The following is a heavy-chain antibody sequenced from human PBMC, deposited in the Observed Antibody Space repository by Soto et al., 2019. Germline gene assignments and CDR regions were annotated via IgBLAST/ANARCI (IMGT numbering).Heavy chain of an antibody. CDR2: IYYSGST. D-gene: IGHD6-13*01. CDR3: AREKSAKAAQVDY. V-gene: IGHV4-30-4*01. Sequence: TLSLTCTVSGGSISSGDYYWSWIRQPPGKGLEWIGYIYYSGSTYYNPSLKSRVTISVDTSKNQFSLKLSSVTAADTAVYYCAREKSAKAAQVDYWGQGTLVTVSS. J-gene: IGHJ4*02. CDR1: GGSISSGDYY.